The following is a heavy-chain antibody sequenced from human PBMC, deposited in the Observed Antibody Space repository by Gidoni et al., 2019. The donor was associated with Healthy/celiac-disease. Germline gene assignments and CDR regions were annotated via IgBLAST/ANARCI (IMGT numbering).Heavy chain of an antibody. V-gene: IGHV2-5*02. CDR2: IYWDDDK. D-gene: IGHD3-22*01. CDR3: AHIGDSSGYYYVLFDY. CDR1: GFSLSTSGVG. J-gene: IGHJ4*02. Sequence: QITLKESGPTLVKPTQTLTLTCTFSGFSLSTSGVGVGWIRQPPGKALEWLARIYWDDDKRYSPSLKSRLTITKDTSKNQVVLTMTNMDPVDTATYYCAHIGDSSGYYYVLFDYWGQGTLVTVSS.